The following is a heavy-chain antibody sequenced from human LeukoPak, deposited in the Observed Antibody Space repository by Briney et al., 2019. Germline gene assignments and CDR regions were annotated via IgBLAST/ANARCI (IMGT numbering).Heavy chain of an antibody. D-gene: IGHD6-19*01. V-gene: IGHV3-53*01. CDR2: IYTGGST. J-gene: IGHJ4*02. Sequence: GGSLRLSCAASGFTVSSNYMSWVRQAPGKGLEWVSVIYTGGSTYYTDSVKGRFTISRDNSKNTLYLQMNSLRAEDTAVYYCARDFPGIAVAGTRPLDYWGQGTLVTVSS. CDR3: ARDFPGIAVAGTRPLDY. CDR1: GFTVSSNY.